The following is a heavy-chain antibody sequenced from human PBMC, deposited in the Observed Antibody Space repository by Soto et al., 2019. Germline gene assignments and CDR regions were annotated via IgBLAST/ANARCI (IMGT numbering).Heavy chain of an antibody. J-gene: IGHJ4*02. CDR3: AQEGSTYQLAY. CDR1: GVSFKLFA. CDR2: ISDTGYFT. Sequence: PGGSLRLSCEASGVSFKLFAVSWVRQAPGKGLEWVSRISDTGYFTYYADSVKGRFTISRDNSKRMLYLEMNSLRVDDTALYYCAQEGSTYQLAYRGRGTQVTVSS. D-gene: IGHD1-1*01. V-gene: IGHV3-23*01.